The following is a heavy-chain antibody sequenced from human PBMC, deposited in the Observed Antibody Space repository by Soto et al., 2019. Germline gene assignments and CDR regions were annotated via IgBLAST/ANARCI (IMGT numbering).Heavy chain of an antibody. CDR2: IWYDGTNS. D-gene: IGHD5-12*01. CDR1: GICLRECR. V-gene: IGHV3-33*01. J-gene: IGHJ4*01. Sequence: GGSLRLSCVPSGICLRECRKHWGRRAPGRDPEWGSLIWYDGTNSYQGESVKGRFTMSRDISKNTLYLQMYSLRTEYTHVYYLAIAMAGKWHPFDNWGPGTLFPVSS. CDR3: AIAMAGKWHPFDN.